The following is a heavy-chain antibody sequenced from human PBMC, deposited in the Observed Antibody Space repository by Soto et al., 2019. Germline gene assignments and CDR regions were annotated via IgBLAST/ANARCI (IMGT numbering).Heavy chain of an antibody. V-gene: IGHV4-30-2*01. CDR3: ARAPPGPAPRWGV. J-gene: IGHJ6*02. CDR2: IYPTGKT. D-gene: IGHD3-16*01. Sequence: PSETLSLTCTVSGGSISSGGYSWSWIRQTPGKGLEWIGYIYPTGKTYYNPSLENRATLSIDTSQNQFSLQLTSVTAADRAVYYCARAPPGPAPRWGVWGHGTTVTVSS. CDR1: GGSISSGGYS.